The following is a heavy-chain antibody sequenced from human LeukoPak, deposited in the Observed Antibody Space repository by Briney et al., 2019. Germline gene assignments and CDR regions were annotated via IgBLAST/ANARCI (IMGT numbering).Heavy chain of an antibody. CDR1: GFTFSNYG. J-gene: IGHJ4*02. V-gene: IGHV3-30*02. Sequence: GGSLRLSCAASGFTFSNYGMHWFHQAPGKGLEGLAFIRYDGSIKYYADSVKGRFTISRDNSRNTLYLQMNSLRAEDTAVYYCAKDSIQGDTALDYWGQGTLVTVSS. D-gene: IGHD5-18*01. CDR3: AKDSIQGDTALDY. CDR2: IRYDGSIK.